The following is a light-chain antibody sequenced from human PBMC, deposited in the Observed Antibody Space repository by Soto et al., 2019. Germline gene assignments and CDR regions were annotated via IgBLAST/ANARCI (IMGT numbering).Light chain of an antibody. CDR2: GAS. V-gene: IGKV3-15*01. J-gene: IGKJ1*01. CDR1: QSVSSY. Sequence: EIVMTQSPATLSVSPGERATLSCRASQSVSSYLAFYQQKPGQAPRLLIYGASTRATGIPARFSGSGSGTEFTLTISSLQSEDFAVYYCQQYNNRPPTLGQGTKVGI. CDR3: QQYNNRPPT.